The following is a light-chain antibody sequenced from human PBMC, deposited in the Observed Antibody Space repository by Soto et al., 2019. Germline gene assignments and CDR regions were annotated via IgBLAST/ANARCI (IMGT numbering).Light chain of an antibody. Sequence: EIVLTQSRATLSSSPGGRATLCCRASQTVGVRLAWYQHKPGQAPRLIIYEASNRAAGIPARFSGSGSGTDFTLTITSLEPEDFAFYYCHHRQRWPRTFGQGTKVDIK. CDR1: QTVGVR. CDR3: HHRQRWPRT. CDR2: EAS. J-gene: IGKJ1*01. V-gene: IGKV3-11*01.